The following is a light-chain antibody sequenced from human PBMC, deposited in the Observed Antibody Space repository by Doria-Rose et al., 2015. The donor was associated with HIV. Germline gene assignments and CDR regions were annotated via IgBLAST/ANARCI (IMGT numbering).Light chain of an antibody. J-gene: IGLJ1*01. V-gene: IGLV3-21*02. Sequence: LTQPPSVSVAPGQTARITCGGNNIGSRHVHWYQQRPGQAPVLVVYDDDARPSGISGRFSGSNSGNTATLTISWVEAGDEADNYCQVSDSGREWGVFGSGTKVTVL. CDR1: NIGSRH. CDR2: DDD. CDR3: QVSDSGREWGV.